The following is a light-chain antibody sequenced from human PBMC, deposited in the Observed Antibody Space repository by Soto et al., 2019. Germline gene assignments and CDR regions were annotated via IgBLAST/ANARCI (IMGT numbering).Light chain of an antibody. CDR1: SSDVGGYNY. J-gene: IGLJ3*02. V-gene: IGLV2-14*01. CDR3: SSYTSSSTRV. Sequence: QSALTQPASVSGSPGQSITISCTGTSSDVGGYNYVSWYQQHPGKAPKLMIYEVSNRPSGVSNRFSGSQSGNTASLTISGLQAEDEADYYCSSYTSSSTRVFGVGTQLTVL. CDR2: EVS.